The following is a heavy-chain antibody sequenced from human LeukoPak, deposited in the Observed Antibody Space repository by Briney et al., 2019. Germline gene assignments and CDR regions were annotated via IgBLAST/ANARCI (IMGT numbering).Heavy chain of an antibody. CDR3: ARDPDMVRGVSGWDY. D-gene: IGHD3-10*01. Sequence: GGSLRLSCAASGFTVSSNYMSWVRQAPGKGLEWVSVIYSGGSTYYADSVKGRFTISRDNAKNSLYLQMNSLRAEDTAVYYCARDPDMVRGVSGWDYWGQGTLVTVSS. V-gene: IGHV3-53*01. J-gene: IGHJ4*02. CDR1: GFTVSSNY. CDR2: IYSGGST.